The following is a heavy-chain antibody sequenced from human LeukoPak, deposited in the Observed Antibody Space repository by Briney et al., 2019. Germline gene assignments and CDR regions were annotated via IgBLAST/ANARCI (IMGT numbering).Heavy chain of an antibody. J-gene: IGHJ6*03. V-gene: IGHV3-48*03. CDR2: ISSSGSTI. CDR1: GFTFSSYE. CDR3: VRSSSWYYYYYYYMDV. Sequence: PGGSLRLSCAASGFTFSSYEMNWVRQAPGKGLEWVSYISSSGSTIYYADSVKGRFTISRDNAKNSLYLQMNSLRAEDTAVYYCVRSSSWYYYYYYYMDVWGKGTTVTISS. D-gene: IGHD6-13*01.